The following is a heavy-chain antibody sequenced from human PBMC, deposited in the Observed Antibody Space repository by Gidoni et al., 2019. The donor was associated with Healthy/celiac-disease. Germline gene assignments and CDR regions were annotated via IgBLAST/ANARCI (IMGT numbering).Heavy chain of an antibody. CDR2: IIPIFGTA. D-gene: IGHD3-22*01. J-gene: IGHJ4*02. CDR1: GGTFSSYA. V-gene: IGHV1-69*01. Sequence: QVQLVQSGAEVTKPGSSVKVSCKASGGTFSSYAISWVRQAPGQGLEWMGGIIPIFGTANYAQKFQGRVTITADESTSTAYMELSSLRSEDTAVYYCAREGGYYYDSSGYYPYYFDYWGQGTLVTVSS. CDR3: AREGGYYYDSSGYYPYYFDY.